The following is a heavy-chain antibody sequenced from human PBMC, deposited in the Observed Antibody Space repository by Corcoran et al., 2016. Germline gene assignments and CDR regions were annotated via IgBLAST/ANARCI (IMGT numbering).Heavy chain of an antibody. CDR1: GDSVSSNSAA. J-gene: IGHJ5*02. Sequence: QVQLQQSGPGLVKPSQTLSLTCAISGDSVSSNSAAWNWIRQSPSRGLEWLGRTYYRSKWYNDYAVSVKSRITINPDTSENQFSLQLNSVTPEDTAVYYCARGGIRITGTTRWFDPWGQGTLVTVSS. V-gene: IGHV6-1*01. CDR2: TYYRSKWYN. CDR3: ARGGIRITGTTRWFDP. D-gene: IGHD1-7*01.